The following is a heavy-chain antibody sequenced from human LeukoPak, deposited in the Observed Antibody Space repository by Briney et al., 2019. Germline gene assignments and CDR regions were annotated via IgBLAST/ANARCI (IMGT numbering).Heavy chain of an antibody. D-gene: IGHD1-7*01. CDR2: INQDGSAK. J-gene: IGHJ4*02. CDR3: ARWEIRGTADQLDY. V-gene: IGHV3-7*01. CDR1: GFTLSSHW. Sequence: GGSLRLSCAASGFTLSSHWMTWVRQAPGKGLEWVANINQDGSAKYYVDSVKGRFTISRDNAKNSMYLQMNRLRVEDTAVYYCARWEIRGTADQLDYWGQGTLVTVSS.